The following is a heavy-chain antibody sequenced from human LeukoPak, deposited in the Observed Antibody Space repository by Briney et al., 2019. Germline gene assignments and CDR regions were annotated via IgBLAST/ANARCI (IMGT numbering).Heavy chain of an antibody. D-gene: IGHD3-10*01. V-gene: IGHV3-48*03. CDR2: ISSSGSTI. CDR1: GFTFSSYE. CDR3: ARGEIWFGELLEGDAFDI. J-gene: IGHJ3*02. Sequence: GGSLRLSCAASGFTFSSYEMNWVRQAPGKGLEWVSYISSSGSTIYYADSVKGRFTISRDNAKNSLYLQMNSLRAEDTAVYYCARGEIWFGELLEGDAFDIWGQGTMVTVSS.